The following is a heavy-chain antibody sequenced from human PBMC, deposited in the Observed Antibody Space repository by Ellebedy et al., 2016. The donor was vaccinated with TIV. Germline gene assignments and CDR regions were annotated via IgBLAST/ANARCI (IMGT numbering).Heavy chain of an antibody. D-gene: IGHD4-17*01. CDR3: ARKVPAPTTVPPNWYFDL. Sequence: GESLKISCEASGFSFSIYGMHWVRQAPGKGLERVAVIWYDGVNIYYTASVKGRFTISRDNSKNTLYLQMNSLRAEDTAVYYCARKVPAPTTVPPNWYFDLWGRGTLVTVSS. CDR1: GFSFSIYG. J-gene: IGHJ2*01. V-gene: IGHV3-33*01. CDR2: IWYDGVNI.